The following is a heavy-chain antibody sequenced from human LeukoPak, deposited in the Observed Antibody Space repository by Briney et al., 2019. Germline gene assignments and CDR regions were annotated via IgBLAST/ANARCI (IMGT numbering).Heavy chain of an antibody. CDR2: ISSDSSIM. J-gene: IGHJ4*02. CDR1: GFTFSSYS. D-gene: IGHD3-16*01. CDR3: IRDLFDDYSLDY. V-gene: IGHV3-21*01. Sequence: GGSLRLSCAASGFTFSSYSMNWVRQAPGKGLEWVSSISSDSSIMYYAESVKGRFTISRDNARNSLYLQMNSLRVEDTAVYYCIRDLFDDYSLDYWGQGALVTVSS.